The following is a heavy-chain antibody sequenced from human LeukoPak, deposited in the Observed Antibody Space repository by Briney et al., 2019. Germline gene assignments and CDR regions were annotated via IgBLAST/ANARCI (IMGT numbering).Heavy chain of an antibody. CDR2: IIPIFGTA. CDR3: ARGVVGATTGAYSFDY. J-gene: IGHJ4*02. D-gene: IGHD1-26*01. CDR1: GGTFSSYA. V-gene: IGHV1-69*13. Sequence: SVKVSCKASGGTFSSYAISWVRQAPGQGLEWMRGIIPIFGTANYAQKFQGRVTIIADESTSTAYMELSSLRSEDTAVYYCARGVVGATTGAYSFDYWGRGTLVTVSS.